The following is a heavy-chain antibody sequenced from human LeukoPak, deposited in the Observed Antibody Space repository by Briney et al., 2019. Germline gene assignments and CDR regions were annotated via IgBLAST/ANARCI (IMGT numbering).Heavy chain of an antibody. D-gene: IGHD3-16*02. Sequence: GGSLRLSCAASGFTFSSYAMSWVRQAPGKGLEWVSAISGSGGSTYYADSVKGRFTISTDNSNNTLYLQMNSLRAEDTAVYYCAKAEGTFGGVIDPLDYWGQGTLVTVSS. V-gene: IGHV3-23*01. CDR1: GFTFSSYA. J-gene: IGHJ4*02. CDR3: AKAEGTFGGVIDPLDY. CDR2: ISGSGGST.